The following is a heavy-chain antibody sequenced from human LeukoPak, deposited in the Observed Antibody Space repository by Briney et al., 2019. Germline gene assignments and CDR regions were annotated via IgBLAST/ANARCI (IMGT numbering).Heavy chain of an antibody. V-gene: IGHV3-23*01. J-gene: IGHJ4*02. CDR1: GFTFSTYG. D-gene: IGHD1-26*01. Sequence: GGSLRLSCAASGFTFSTYGMHWVRQAPGKGPEWVSAISGSGGDTYYADSVKGRFTISRDNSKNTLYLQMNSLRAEDTAVYYCAKKGATTGDFDYWGQGTLVTVSS. CDR2: ISGSGGDT. CDR3: AKKGATTGDFDY.